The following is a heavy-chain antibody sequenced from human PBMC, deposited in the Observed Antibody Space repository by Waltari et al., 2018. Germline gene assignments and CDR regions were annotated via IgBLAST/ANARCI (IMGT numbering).Heavy chain of an antibody. CDR3: ARKDGRGFYSLFDY. J-gene: IGHJ4*02. Sequence: QVQLVESGGGVVQPGRSLRLSCAASGFTFSSYAMHWVRQAPGKGLEWVAVISYDGSNKYFEDSVKVRFTISRANSKNSLDLQMNSLRGEDAAVYYCARKDGRGFYSLFDYWGQGTLVTVSS. D-gene: IGHD1-26*01. CDR2: ISYDGSNK. V-gene: IGHV3-30-3*01. CDR1: GFTFSSYA.